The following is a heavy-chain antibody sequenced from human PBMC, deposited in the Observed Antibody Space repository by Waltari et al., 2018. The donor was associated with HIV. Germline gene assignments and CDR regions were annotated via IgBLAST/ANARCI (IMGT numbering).Heavy chain of an antibody. CDR1: GFTFSNYD. CDR3: VRICKLNCYYYYGMDV. J-gene: IGHJ6*02. CDR2: IGTAGDT. Sequence: EVQLVESGGGLVQPGGALRLSLSASGFTFSNYDIHWVRQATGKGLEWVSCIGTAGDTYYPGSVKGRFTISRENAKNSLHLQMNSLRAGDTAVYYCVRICKLNCYYYYGMDVWGQGTTVTVSS. V-gene: IGHV3-13*01. D-gene: IGHD1-1*01.